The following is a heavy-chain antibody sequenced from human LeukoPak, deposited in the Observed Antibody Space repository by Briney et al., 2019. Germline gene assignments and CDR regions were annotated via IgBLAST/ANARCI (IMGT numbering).Heavy chain of an antibody. CDR2: ISYDGDNK. D-gene: IGHD3-10*01. J-gene: IGHJ3*02. CDR3: AKDRLLLARGVIDAFDI. CDR1: GFTFSTYG. V-gene: IGHV3-30*18. Sequence: QPGRSLRLSCAASGFTFSTYGMHWDRQAPGKGLEWVAVISYDGDNKYFADSVKGRFTISRDNSKNTLYLQMNSLRAEDTAVYYCAKDRLLLARGVIDAFDIWGQGTMVTVSS.